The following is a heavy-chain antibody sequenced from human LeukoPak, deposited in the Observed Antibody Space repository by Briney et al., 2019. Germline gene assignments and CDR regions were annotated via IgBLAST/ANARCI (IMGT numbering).Heavy chain of an antibody. J-gene: IGHJ4*02. D-gene: IGHD2-15*01. V-gene: IGHV1-69*13. CDR3: ARVYCSGGSCWHYFDY. CDR2: IIPIFGTA. CDR1: GGTFSSYA. Sequence: SVKVSCKASGGTFSSYAISWVRQAPGQGLEWMGGIIPIFGTANYAQKFQGRVTITADESTSTAYMELSSLRSEDTAVYYCARVYCSGGSCWHYFDYWGQGTLVTVSS.